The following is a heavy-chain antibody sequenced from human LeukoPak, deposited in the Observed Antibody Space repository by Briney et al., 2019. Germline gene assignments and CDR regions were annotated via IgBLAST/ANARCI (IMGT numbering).Heavy chain of an antibody. V-gene: IGHV3-30-3*01. D-gene: IGHD6-13*01. CDR1: GFTFSSYA. CDR2: ISYDGSNK. CDR3: ARDRSSSWYNLDYFDY. Sequence: GRSLRLSCAASGFTFSSYAMHWVRQAPGKGLDWVAVISYDGSNKYYADSVKGRFTISRDNSKNTLYLQMNSLRAEDTAVYYCARDRSSSWYNLDYFDYWGQGTLVTVSS. J-gene: IGHJ4*02.